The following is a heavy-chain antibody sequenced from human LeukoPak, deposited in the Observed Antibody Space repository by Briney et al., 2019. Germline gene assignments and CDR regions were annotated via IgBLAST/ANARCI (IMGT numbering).Heavy chain of an antibody. J-gene: IGHJ3*02. CDR2: ISGSGGST. V-gene: IGHV3-23*01. D-gene: IGHD3-22*01. CDR1: GFTFSSYA. Sequence: GGSLRLSCAASGFTFSSYAMSWVRQAPGKGLEWVSAISGSGGSTYYADSVKGRFTISRDNSKNTLYLQMNSLRAEDTAVYYCAKALSITMIVVVEVGAFDIWGLGTMVTVSS. CDR3: AKALSITMIVVVEVGAFDI.